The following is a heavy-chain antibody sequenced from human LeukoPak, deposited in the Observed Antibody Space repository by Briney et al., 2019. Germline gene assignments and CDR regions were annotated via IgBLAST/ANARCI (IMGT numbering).Heavy chain of an antibody. D-gene: IGHD4-17*01. CDR3: AKYRDVTSKGSGLGS. Sequence: PGGSLRLSCEASGFTFINFAMSWVRQAPGKGLEWVSAISGNGGSTYYTDSVKGRFTISRDNSRNTLYLHMTRLTAEDTAVYYCAKYRDVTSKGSGLGSLGQGTLVTVSS. V-gene: IGHV3-23*01. J-gene: IGHJ5*01. CDR1: GFTFINFA. CDR2: ISGNGGST.